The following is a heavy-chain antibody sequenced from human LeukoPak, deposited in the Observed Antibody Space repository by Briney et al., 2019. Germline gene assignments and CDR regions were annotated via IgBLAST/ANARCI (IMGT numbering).Heavy chain of an antibody. J-gene: IGHJ3*02. Sequence: SETLSLTCTVSGGSISNYYWSWIRQPPGKGLEWIGYIYYSGSTNYNPSLKSRVSISVDTSKKQFSLKLSSVTAADTATYYCARGGYCSSTSCYGDDAFDIWGQGTMVTVSS. D-gene: IGHD2-2*01. CDR3: ARGGYCSSTSCYGDDAFDI. CDR2: IYYSGST. V-gene: IGHV4-59*01. CDR1: GGSISNYY.